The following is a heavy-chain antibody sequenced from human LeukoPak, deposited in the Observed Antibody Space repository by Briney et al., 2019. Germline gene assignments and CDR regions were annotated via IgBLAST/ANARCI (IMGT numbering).Heavy chain of an antibody. CDR3: ARDRYIYGLTEYYFDY. J-gene: IGHJ4*02. D-gene: IGHD5-18*01. CDR2: INHSGST. Sequence: SETLSLTCAVYGGSFSSYYWSWIRQPPPKGLEWVGEINHSGSTNYNPSLKSRVTISVDTSKNQFSLTLSSVTAADTAVYYCARDRYIYGLTEYYFDYWGKGTLVTVSS. CDR1: GGSFSSYY. V-gene: IGHV4-34*01.